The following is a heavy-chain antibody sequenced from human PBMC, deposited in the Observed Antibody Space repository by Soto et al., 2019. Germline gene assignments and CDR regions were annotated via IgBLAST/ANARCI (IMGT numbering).Heavy chain of an antibody. J-gene: IGHJ4*02. CDR3: ARHPTHAELTACATHFLDF. V-gene: IGHV4-39*01. CDR2: VYYSGST. Sequence: QLQLQESGPGLVKPSETLSLTCTVSGGSISSTYSYWAWIRQSPGNGLEWIGSVYYSGSTNYIPSLETRVTNSADTSMNLFPLKVNAVTAADTAVYYWARHPTHAELTACATHFLDFWGQGALITVSS. CDR1: GGSISSTYSY. D-gene: IGHD2-21*02.